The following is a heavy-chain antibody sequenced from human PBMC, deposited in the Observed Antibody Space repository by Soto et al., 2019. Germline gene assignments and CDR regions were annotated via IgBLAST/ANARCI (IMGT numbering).Heavy chain of an antibody. J-gene: IGHJ3*02. D-gene: IGHD1-7*01. CDR2: ITNDGTAT. CDR3: LKDLEAGTKITAFDI. Sequence: GGSLRLSCSASGFTFRSYAMHWVRQPPGKGLQYVSAITNDGTATYYADSVKGRFTISRDTSRNILYLQMSNLRAEDTAVYYCLKDLEAGTKITAFDIWGQGTMVTVSS. CDR1: GFTFRSYA. V-gene: IGHV3-64D*08.